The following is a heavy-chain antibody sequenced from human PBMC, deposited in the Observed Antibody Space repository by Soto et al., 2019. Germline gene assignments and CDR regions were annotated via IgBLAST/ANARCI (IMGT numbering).Heavy chain of an antibody. CDR2: INSDGSST. D-gene: IGHD4-17*01. J-gene: IGHJ4*02. V-gene: IGHV3-74*01. CDR1: GFTFSSYW. CDR3: ASPSYLYGGNVRDGVYFDY. Sequence: EVQLVESGGGLVQPGGSLRLSCAASGFTFSSYWMHWVRQAPGKGLVWVSRINSDGSSTSYADSVKGRFTISRDNAKNTLYLQMNSLRAEDTAVYYCASPSYLYGGNVRDGVYFDYWGQGTLVTVSS.